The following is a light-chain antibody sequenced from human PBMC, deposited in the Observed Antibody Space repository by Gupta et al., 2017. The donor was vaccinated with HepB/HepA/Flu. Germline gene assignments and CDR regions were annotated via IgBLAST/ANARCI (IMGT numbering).Light chain of an antibody. J-gene: IGKJ2*01. CDR1: QSISNW. Sequence: DIQMIQSPSTLSASVGDRVTVTCRASQSISNWLAWYQQEPGKAPKLLIYKASNLESGVPSRFSGSGSGTEFTLTISSLQPDDFATYYCQQYNNYPYTFGQGTKLQI. CDR2: KAS. V-gene: IGKV1-5*03. CDR3: QQYNNYPYT.